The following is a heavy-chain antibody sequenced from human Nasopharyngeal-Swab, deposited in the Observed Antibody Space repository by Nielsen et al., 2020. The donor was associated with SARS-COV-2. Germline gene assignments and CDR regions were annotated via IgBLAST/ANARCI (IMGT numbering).Heavy chain of an antibody. CDR2: IKSKTDGGTT. J-gene: IGHJ2*01. CDR3: ITDQGSGWYWYFDL. D-gene: IGHD6-19*01. V-gene: IGHV3-15*01. Sequence: WIRQPPGKGLEWVGRIKSKTDGGTTDYTAPVKGRFTISRDDSKNTLYLQMNSLKTEDTAVYYCITDQGSGWYWYFDLWGRGTLVTVSS.